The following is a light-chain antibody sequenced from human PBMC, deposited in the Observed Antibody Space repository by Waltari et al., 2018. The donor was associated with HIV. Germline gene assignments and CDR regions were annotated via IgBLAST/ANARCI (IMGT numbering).Light chain of an antibody. V-gene: IGKV1-9*01. Sequence: DIQLTQSPSFLSVCVGDRVTITCRASQGISGYLAWYRQKAGKAPKVLVYSASTLQSGVPSRFSGSGSATEFTLTISSLQPEDFATYYCQQFNSYPLTFGGGTKVEIK. CDR3: QQFNSYPLT. CDR1: QGISGY. J-gene: IGKJ4*01. CDR2: SAS.